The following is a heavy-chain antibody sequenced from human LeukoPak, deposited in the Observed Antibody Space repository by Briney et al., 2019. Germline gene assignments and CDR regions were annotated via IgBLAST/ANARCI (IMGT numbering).Heavy chain of an antibody. D-gene: IGHD3-3*01. J-gene: IGHJ4*02. CDR3: AREVVWSGYYTYDY. CDR2: INPNSGGT. Sequence: ASVKVSCKASGYTFTGYYMHWVRQAPGQGLEWMGRINPNSGGTNYAQKFQGRVTMTRDTSISTAYMVLSRLRSDDTAVYYCAREVVWSGYYTYDYWGQGTLVTVSS. CDR1: GYTFTGYY. V-gene: IGHV1-2*06.